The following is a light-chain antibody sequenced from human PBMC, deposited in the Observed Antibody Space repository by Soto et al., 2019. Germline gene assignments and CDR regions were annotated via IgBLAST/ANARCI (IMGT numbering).Light chain of an antibody. CDR1: QSVSATY. Sequence: EIVLTQSPGTLSLSPGERATLSCRASQSVSATYLAWYQQKPGQAPRLLIYGASTLHNGVPSRFSGSGSETEFTLTINSLQPEDFATYYCQQASSFPYTFGQGTKLEIK. CDR2: GAS. J-gene: IGKJ2*01. V-gene: IGKV3-20*01. CDR3: QQASSFPYT.